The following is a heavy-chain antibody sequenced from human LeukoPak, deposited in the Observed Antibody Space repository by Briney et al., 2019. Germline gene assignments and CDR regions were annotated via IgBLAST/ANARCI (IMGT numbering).Heavy chain of an antibody. D-gene: IGHD4-11*01. Sequence: SETLSLTCTVSGGSISSYYWSWIRQPPGKGLEWIGYIYYSGSTNYNPSLKSRVTISVDTSKNQFSLKLSSVTAADTAVYYCARGIDYSNSDWGQGTLVTVSS. J-gene: IGHJ4*02. CDR3: ARGIDYSNSD. V-gene: IGHV4-59*08. CDR2: IYYSGST. CDR1: GGSISSYY.